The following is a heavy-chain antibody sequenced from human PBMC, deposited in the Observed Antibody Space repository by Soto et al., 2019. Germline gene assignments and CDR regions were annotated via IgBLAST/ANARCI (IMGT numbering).Heavy chain of an antibody. V-gene: IGHV3-11*05. CDR1: GFTFSDHY. CDR3: ASTYSRAASFDH. Sequence: QVQLVESGGGLVKPGGSLRVSCVVSGFTFSDHYMSWIRQAPGKGLEWISYISSNSGHTNYADSVKGRFTISRDNAKNSLYLQMGSLRADGTTYYYCASTYSRAASFDHWGQGTLATVSS. D-gene: IGHD2-15*01. CDR2: ISSNSGHT. J-gene: IGHJ4*02.